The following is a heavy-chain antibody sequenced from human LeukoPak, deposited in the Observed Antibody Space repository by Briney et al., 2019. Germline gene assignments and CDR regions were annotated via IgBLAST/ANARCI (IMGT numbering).Heavy chain of an antibody. J-gene: IGHJ4*02. CDR3: VAYYYDSSGYYDFDY. CDR1: GFTFSSYD. CDR2: ISNGGSTYYVSSNGGST. Sequence: GGSLRLSCSASGFTFSSYDMHWVRQAPGKGLEYVSSISNGGSTYYVSSNGGSTYYADSVKGRFTISRDNSKNTLYLQMSRLRAEDTAVYYCVAYYYDSSGYYDFDYWGQGTLVTVSS. D-gene: IGHD3-22*01. V-gene: IGHV3-64D*06.